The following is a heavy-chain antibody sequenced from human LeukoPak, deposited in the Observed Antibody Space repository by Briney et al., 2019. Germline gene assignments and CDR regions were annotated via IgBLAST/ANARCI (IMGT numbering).Heavy chain of an antibody. CDR2: IYPGDSDT. V-gene: IGHV5-51*01. Sequence: GESLKISCKGSGYSFTSYWIGWVRQMPGKGLEWMGSIYPGDSDTRYSPSFQGQVTVSADKSISTAYLQWSSLKASDTAIYYCARLRPQDAFDIWGQGTVVTVSS. CDR1: GYSFTSYW. CDR3: ARLRPQDAFDI. J-gene: IGHJ3*02.